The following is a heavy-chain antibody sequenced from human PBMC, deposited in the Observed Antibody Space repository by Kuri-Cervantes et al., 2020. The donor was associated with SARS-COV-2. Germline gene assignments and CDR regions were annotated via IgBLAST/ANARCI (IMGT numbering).Heavy chain of an antibody. CDR1: GGSISSSC. D-gene: IGHD4-17*01. V-gene: IGHV4-59*01. J-gene: IGHJ4*02. CDR3: TTVTPTSVFDF. Sequence: SETLSLTCTVSGGSISSSCWSWIRQPPGKGLEWIGYIYYSGSVSYNPSLMSRVTISVDTSKNQFSLRLTSVTAADTAVYYCTTVTPTSVFDFWGQGTLVTVSS. CDR2: IYYSGSV.